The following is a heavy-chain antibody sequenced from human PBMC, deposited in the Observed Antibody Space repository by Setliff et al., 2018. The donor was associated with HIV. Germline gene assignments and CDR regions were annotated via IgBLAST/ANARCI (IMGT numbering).Heavy chain of an antibody. J-gene: IGHJ5*02. V-gene: IGHV4-59*12. CDR3: ARDRSSGWSKDWFDT. CDR1: GDSISSYY. CDR2: IYYSGST. Sequence: PSETLSLTCTVSGDSISSYYWAWIRQPPGKGLEWIGYIYYSGSTNYNPSFNSRVTMSVDTSKNQFSLRLTSVTAADTAMYHCARDRSSGWSKDWFDTWGQGILVTVSS. D-gene: IGHD6-19*01.